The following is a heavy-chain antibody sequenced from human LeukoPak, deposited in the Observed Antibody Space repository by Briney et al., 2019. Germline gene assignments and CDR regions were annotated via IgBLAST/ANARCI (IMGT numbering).Heavy chain of an antibody. CDR2: IYYTGST. V-gene: IGHV4-59*12. CDR3: ARGRSEINFDY. D-gene: IGHD5-24*01. CDR1: GGSISSCY. Sequence: SETLSLTCIVSGGSISSCYWSWIRQPPGKGLEWIGYIYYTGSTNYNPSLKSRVTISVDTSKNQFSLKLSSVTAADTAVYYCARGRSEINFDYWGQGTLVTVSS. J-gene: IGHJ4*02.